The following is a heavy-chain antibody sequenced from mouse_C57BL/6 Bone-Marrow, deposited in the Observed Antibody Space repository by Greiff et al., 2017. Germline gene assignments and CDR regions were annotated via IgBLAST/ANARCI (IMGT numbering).Heavy chain of an antibody. D-gene: IGHD3-1*01. Sequence: QVQLQQSGAELVKPGASVKLSCTASGYTFTSYCMHWVKQRPEQGLEWIGMIHPNSGSTNYNAKFKSKATLTVDKSSSTAYMQLSSLTSEDSPVYYCASRALGYWGQGTTLTVSS. CDR1: GYTFTSYC. CDR3: ASRALGY. V-gene: IGHV1-64*01. CDR2: IHPNSGST. J-gene: IGHJ2*01.